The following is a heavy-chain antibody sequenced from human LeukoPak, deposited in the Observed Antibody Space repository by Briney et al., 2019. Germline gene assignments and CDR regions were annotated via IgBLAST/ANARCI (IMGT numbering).Heavy chain of an antibody. CDR1: GGSISSYY. V-gene: IGHV4-59*08. J-gene: IGHJ5*02. D-gene: IGHD3-16*01. CDR2: IYYSGST. Sequence: SSETLSLTCTVSGGSISSYYWSWIRQPPGKGLEWIGYIYYSGSTNYNPSLNSRATISVDTSKNHFSLKLTSVTAADTAVYYCARRSQENGMITANNWFDPWGQGTLDTVSS. CDR3: ARRSQENGMITANNWFDP.